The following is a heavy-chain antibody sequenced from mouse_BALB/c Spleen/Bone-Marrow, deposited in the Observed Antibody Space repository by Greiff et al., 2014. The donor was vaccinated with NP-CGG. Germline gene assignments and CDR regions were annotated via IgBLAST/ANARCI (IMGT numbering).Heavy chain of an antibody. Sequence: LVESGAELVRPGSSVKISCKASGYAFSVYWMNWVKQRPGQGLEWIGQIYPGDGDTNYNGKFKGRATLTADKSSNTAYMQLSSLTSDDSAVYFCARGGISVDYWGQGTTLTVSS. CDR3: ARGGISVDY. V-gene: IGHV1-80*01. J-gene: IGHJ2*01. CDR2: IYPGDGDT. CDR1: GYAFSVYW.